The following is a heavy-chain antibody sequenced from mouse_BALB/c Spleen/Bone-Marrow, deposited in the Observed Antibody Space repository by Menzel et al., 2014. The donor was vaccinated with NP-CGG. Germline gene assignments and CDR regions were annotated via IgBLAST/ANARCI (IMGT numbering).Heavy chain of an antibody. CDR3: ARRDDGSRENYYSMDC. Sequence: VQLQQSGAELARPGASVKLSCKASGYIFNSYWMQWVKQRPGQGLEWIGAIYPGDGDTRYTQKFKGKATLTADKSSSTAYMQLSSLASEDSAVYYCARRDDGSRENYYSMDCWGQGTSVTVSS. J-gene: IGHJ4*01. CDR2: IYPGDGDT. CDR1: GYIFNSYW. V-gene: IGHV1-87*01. D-gene: IGHD1-1*01.